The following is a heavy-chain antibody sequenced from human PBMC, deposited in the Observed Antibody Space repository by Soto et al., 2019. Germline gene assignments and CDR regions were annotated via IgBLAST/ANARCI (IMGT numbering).Heavy chain of an antibody. CDR1: GYTLTSYG. CDR3: ARGEDSSSSRYYYGMDV. J-gene: IGHJ6*02. CDR2: INAGNGNT. V-gene: IGHV1-3*01. Sequence: GASVKVSCKASGYTLTSYGISCVRQAPGQGLEWMGWINAGNGNTKYSQKFQGRVTITRDTSASTAYMELSSLRSEDTAVYYCARGEDSSSSRYYYGMDVWGQGTTVTVS. D-gene: IGHD6-6*01.